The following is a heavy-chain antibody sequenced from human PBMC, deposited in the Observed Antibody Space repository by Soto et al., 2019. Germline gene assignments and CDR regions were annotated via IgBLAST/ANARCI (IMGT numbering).Heavy chain of an antibody. CDR3: ARDQDSIQYAGIDY. CDR1: GYTFTNYG. J-gene: IGHJ4*02. CDR2: ISAYNGNT. D-gene: IGHD2-2*01. V-gene: IGHV1-18*01. Sequence: QVQLVQSGAEVKKPGPSVKVSCKASGYTFTNYGISWVRQAPGQGLEWMGWISAYNGNTNYAQKLQGRVIMTTDTSTSTAYMELRSLRSDDTAMYYCARDQDSIQYAGIDYWGQGTLVTVSS.